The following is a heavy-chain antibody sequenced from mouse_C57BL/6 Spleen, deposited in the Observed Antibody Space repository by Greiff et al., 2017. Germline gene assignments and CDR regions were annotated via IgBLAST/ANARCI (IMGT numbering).Heavy chain of an antibody. CDR3: AIGGDDYDDGGEFAY. Sequence: QVQLQQPGAELVKPGASVKVSCKASGYTFTSYWMHWVKQRPGQGLEWIGRIHPSDSDTNYNQKFKGKATLTVDKSSSTAYMQRSSLTSEDSAVYYCAIGGDDYDDGGEFAYWGQGTLVTVSA. D-gene: IGHD2-4*01. CDR1: GYTFTSYW. J-gene: IGHJ3*01. CDR2: IHPSDSDT. V-gene: IGHV1-74*01.